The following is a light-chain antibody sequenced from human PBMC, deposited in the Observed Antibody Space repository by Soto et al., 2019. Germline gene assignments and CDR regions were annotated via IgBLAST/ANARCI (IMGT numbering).Light chain of an antibody. Sequence: DIKMTQSPSTLSATVGDRGTSTCRASQSISNWLAWYQQKPVKAPKLLIYDVFILRSGVPSRFSGSGSGTDFTLTISILQAEDVATYYSQKDNSGPLTFGQGTRLEIK. V-gene: IGKV1-27*01. CDR3: QKDNSGPLT. J-gene: IGKJ5*01. CDR2: DVF. CDR1: QSISNW.